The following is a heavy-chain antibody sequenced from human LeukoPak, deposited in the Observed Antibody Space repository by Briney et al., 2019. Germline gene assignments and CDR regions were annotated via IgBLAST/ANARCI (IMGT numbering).Heavy chain of an antibody. CDR2: IYYSGST. CDR3: ARHIRAHYGSGSSPYYFDY. V-gene: IGHV4-59*08. Sequence: SETLSLTCTVSGGSISSYYWSWIRQPPGKGLEWIGYIYYSGSTNYNPSLKSRVTISVDTSKNQFSLKLSSVTAADTAVYYCARHIRAHYGSGSSPYYFDYRGQGTLVTVSS. J-gene: IGHJ4*02. CDR1: GGSISSYY. D-gene: IGHD3-10*01.